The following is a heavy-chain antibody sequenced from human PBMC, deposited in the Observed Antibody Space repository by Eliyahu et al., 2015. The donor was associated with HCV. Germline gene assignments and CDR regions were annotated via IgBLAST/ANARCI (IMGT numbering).Heavy chain of an antibody. V-gene: IGHV4-61*02. CDR1: GGSIXXGTXX. Sequence: QVQLQESGPGLVKPSQTLSLXCXVSGGSIXXGTXXWXWIRXPAGKGLEWIGGIYTSGSTNYNPSLKSRVTISVDTSKNQFSLKLSSVTAEDTAVYYCARGGWRYCSGGSCHSNWFDPWGPGTLVTVSS. J-gene: IGHJ5*02. CDR3: ARGGWRYCSGGSCHSNWFDP. D-gene: IGHD2-15*01. CDR2: IYTSGST.